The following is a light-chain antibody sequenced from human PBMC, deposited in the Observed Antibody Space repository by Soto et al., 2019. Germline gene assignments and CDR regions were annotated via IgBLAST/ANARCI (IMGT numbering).Light chain of an antibody. J-gene: IGLJ1*01. V-gene: IGLV1-44*01. Sequence: QSVLTQPHSASGTPGQMVAISCSGSSSHIGTSSVHWFQQLPGTAPKLLISTTNQRPSGVPERFSGSKSGTSASLAISGLQSEDEADYYCAAWDDSLNGHVFGNGTKVTVL. CDR3: AAWDDSLNGHV. CDR2: TTN. CDR1: SSHIGTSS.